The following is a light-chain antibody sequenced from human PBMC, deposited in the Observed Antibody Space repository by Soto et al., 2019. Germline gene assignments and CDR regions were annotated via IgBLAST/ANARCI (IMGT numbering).Light chain of an antibody. Sequence: QSVLTQPASVSGSPGQSITISCTGTNSDVGGYNYVSWYQQHPGKAPKFMIYDVSSRPSGVSDRFSGSKSGNTASLTISGLPAEDEADYYCSSYTTSNTRQIVFGTGTKVTVL. V-gene: IGLV2-14*01. CDR3: SSYTTSNTRQIV. CDR1: NSDVGGYNY. J-gene: IGLJ1*01. CDR2: DVS.